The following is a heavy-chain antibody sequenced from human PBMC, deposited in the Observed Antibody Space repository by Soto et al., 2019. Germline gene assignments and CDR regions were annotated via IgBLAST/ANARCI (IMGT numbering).Heavy chain of an antibody. CDR3: ARALGNRVILVRGVPFYYYYMDV. J-gene: IGHJ6*03. D-gene: IGHD3-10*01. CDR1: GFTVSSNY. V-gene: IGHV3-66*01. Sequence: GGSLRLSCAASGFTVSSNYMSWVRQAPGKGLEWVSVIYSGGSTYYADSVKGRFTISRDNSKNTLYLQMNSLRAEDTAVYYCARALGNRVILVRGVPFYYYYMDVWGKGTTVTVSS. CDR2: IYSGGST.